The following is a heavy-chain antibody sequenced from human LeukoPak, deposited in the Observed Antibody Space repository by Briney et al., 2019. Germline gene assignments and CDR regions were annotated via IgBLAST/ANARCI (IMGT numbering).Heavy chain of an antibody. V-gene: IGHV5-51*01. CDR3: ARRRSHDAFDI. J-gene: IGHJ3*02. CDR2: IYPGDSDT. D-gene: IGHD2-15*01. Sequence: GESLKISCKGSGYSFTSYWIGWVRPMPGKGLEWMGIIYPGDSDTRYSPSFQGQVSISADKSISTAYLQWSSLKASDTAMYYCARRRSHDAFDIWGQGTMVTVSS. CDR1: GYSFTSYW.